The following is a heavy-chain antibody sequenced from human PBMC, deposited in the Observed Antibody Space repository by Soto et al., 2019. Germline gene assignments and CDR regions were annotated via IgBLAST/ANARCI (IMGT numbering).Heavy chain of an antibody. CDR1: GFTFSSYG. V-gene: IGHV3-21*01. D-gene: IGHD1-26*01. Sequence: GGSLRLSCAASGFTFSSYGMHWVRQAPGKGLEWVSAISSSRSYIYYADSVKGRFTISRDNAKNSLYLQMNSLRAEDTAVYYCASSKGRYSGSYNDAFDIWGQGTMVTVSS. J-gene: IGHJ3*02. CDR3: ASSKGRYSGSYNDAFDI. CDR2: ISSSRSYI.